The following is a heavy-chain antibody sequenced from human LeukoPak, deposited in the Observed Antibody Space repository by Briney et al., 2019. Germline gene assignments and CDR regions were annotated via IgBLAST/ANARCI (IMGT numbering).Heavy chain of an antibody. CDR2: IYYSGST. Sequence: SETLSLTCTVSVGSISISSYCGGWIRQPPGKGREWIWSIYYSGSTYYNPSRKSRVTISGDTSKNQFSLKPSSVTAADTAVYYCAPYDRRFWFDPWGQGTLVTVSS. D-gene: IGHD3-22*01. CDR3: APYDRRFWFDP. CDR1: VGSISISSYC. J-gene: IGHJ5*02. V-gene: IGHV4-39*01.